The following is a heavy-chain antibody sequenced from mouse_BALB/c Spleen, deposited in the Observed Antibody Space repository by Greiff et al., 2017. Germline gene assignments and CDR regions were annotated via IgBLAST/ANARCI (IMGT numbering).Heavy chain of an antibody. D-gene: IGHD2-2*01. Sequence: EVKLVESGGGLVQPKGSLKLSCAASGFTFNTYAMNWVRQAPGKGLEWVARIRSKSNNYATYYADSVKDRFTISRDDSQSMLYLQMNNLKTEDTAMYYCVGGLRAWFAYWGQGTLVTVSA. CDR3: VGGLRAWFAY. V-gene: IGHV10-1*02. J-gene: IGHJ3*01. CDR2: IRSKSNNYAT. CDR1: GFTFNTYA.